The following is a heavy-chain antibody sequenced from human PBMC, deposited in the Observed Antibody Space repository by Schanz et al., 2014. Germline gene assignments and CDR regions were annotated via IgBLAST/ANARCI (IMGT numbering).Heavy chain of an antibody. CDR1: GYTFSDYG. D-gene: IGHD1-26*01. Sequence: QVQLVQSGDEVKKPGASVKVSCKTSGYTFSDYGITWVRQAPGQGLEWVGWISPYTGNTHYFDKMEGRVTMTTDTSTSTAYMELRSLRSDDTAVYYCARDSGSHYLVDYWGQGTLVTVSS. CDR3: ARDSGSHYLVDY. J-gene: IGHJ4*02. V-gene: IGHV1-18*01. CDR2: ISPYTGNT.